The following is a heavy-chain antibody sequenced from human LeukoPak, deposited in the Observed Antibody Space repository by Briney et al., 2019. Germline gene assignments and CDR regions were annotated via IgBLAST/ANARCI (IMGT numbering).Heavy chain of an antibody. V-gene: IGHV3-9*01. CDR1: GFPFDDYG. CDR2: ISWNSGII. CDR3: VKDDGGLPFDF. Sequence: PGGSLRLSCVASGFPFDDYGMFWVRQNPGKGLEWISGISWNSGIIAYADSVKGRFTIFRDNAKNSLFLQMNSLRVEDTAVYYCVKDDGGLPFDFWGQGTLVTVSS. J-gene: IGHJ4*02. D-gene: IGHD2-15*01.